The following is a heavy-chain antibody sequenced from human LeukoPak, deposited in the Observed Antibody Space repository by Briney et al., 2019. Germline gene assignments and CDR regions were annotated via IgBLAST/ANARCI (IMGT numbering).Heavy chain of an antibody. V-gene: IGHV4-59*01. J-gene: IGHJ4*02. Sequence: SETLSLTCTVSGGSISSYYWSWIRQTPGKGLEYIGFIYYTGSTNYNPSLKSRVTISVDTSNNQFSLKLNSVTAADTAVYYCAGGATVVTHDYWGQGTLVTVSS. CDR1: GGSISSYY. D-gene: IGHD4-23*01. CDR3: AGGATVVTHDY. CDR2: IYYTGST.